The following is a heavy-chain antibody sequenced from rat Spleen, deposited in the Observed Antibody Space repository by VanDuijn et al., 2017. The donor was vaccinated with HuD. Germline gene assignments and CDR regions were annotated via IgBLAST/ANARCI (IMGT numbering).Heavy chain of an antibody. Sequence: EVQLQESGPGLVKPSQSLSLTCSVTGYSITSNYWGWIREFPGNKMEWIGHISYSGSTSYNPSLKSRISITRDTSKNQFFLQVNSVTTEDTATYYCAACYDGTYYYFDSWGQGVMVTVSS. V-gene: IGHV3-1*01. CDR1: GYSITSNY. CDR3: AACYDGTYYYFDS. CDR2: ISYSGST. D-gene: IGHD1-12*02. J-gene: IGHJ2*01.